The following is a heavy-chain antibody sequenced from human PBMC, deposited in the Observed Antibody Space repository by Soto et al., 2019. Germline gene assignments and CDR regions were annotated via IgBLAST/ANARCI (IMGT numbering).Heavy chain of an antibody. Sequence: EVQLVESGGGLVQPGGSLRLSCAASGFTFSSYAMSWVRQAPGKGLEWVSAISGSGGSTYYADSVKGRFTISRDNSKNTLYLQMNSLRAEDTAVYYCAKEINLEWLLYGGYFDYWGQGTLVTVSS. CDR2: ISGSGGST. V-gene: IGHV3-23*04. CDR1: GFTFSSYA. D-gene: IGHD3-3*01. J-gene: IGHJ4*02. CDR3: AKEINLEWLLYGGYFDY.